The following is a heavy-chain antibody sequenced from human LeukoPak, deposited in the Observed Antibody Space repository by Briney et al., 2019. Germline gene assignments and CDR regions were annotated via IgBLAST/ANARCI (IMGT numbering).Heavy chain of an antibody. CDR2: ISGSGGST. CDR1: GFTFSSYA. V-gene: IGHV3-23*01. D-gene: IGHD3-10*01. Sequence: PGGSLRLSCAASGFTFSSYAMSWVRQAPGKGLEWVSAISGSGGSTYHADSVKGRFTISRDNSKNTLYLQMNSLRAEDTAVYYCAKDGTMVRGVPYYFDYWGQGTLVTVSS. CDR3: AKDGTMVRGVPYYFDY. J-gene: IGHJ4*02.